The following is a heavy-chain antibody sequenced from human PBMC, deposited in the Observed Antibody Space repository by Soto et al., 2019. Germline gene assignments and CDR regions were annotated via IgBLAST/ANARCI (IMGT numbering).Heavy chain of an antibody. J-gene: IGHJ4*02. V-gene: IGHV3-30*18. CDR1: GFTFNNYG. Sequence: GGSLRLSCGASGFTFNNYGMHWVRQAPGKGLEWVSVISYDGTNKYYVDSVKGRFTISRDNSKNTLYLQMNSLRAEDTAVYYCAKDGMFDSSGYYYYVDYWGQGTRVTVSS. D-gene: IGHD3-22*01. CDR2: ISYDGTNK. CDR3: AKDGMFDSSGYYYYVDY.